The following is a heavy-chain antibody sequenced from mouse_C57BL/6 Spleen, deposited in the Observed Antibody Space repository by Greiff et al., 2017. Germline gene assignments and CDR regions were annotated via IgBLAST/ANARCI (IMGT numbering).Heavy chain of an antibody. D-gene: IGHD1-1*01. J-gene: IGHJ2*01. CDR2: ISYDGSN. Sequence: EVQRVESGPGLVKPSQSLSLTCSVSGYSITSGYYWNWLRQFPGNQLEWIVYISYDGSNNYNPSLKNRISITRDTSKNQFFLKLNSVTTEDTATYYCARCDYYGSSHFCYWGQSTTLTVSS. CDR1: GYSITSGYY. CDR3: ARCDYYGSSHFCY. V-gene: IGHV3-6*01.